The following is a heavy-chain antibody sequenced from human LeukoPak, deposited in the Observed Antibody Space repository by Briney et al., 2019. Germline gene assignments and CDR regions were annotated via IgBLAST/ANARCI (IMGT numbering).Heavy chain of an antibody. CDR2: IGWNSGSI. V-gene: IGHV3-9*01. J-gene: IGHJ5*02. Sequence: GGSLRLSCAASGFTFDDYAMHWVRKAPGKGLEWVSGIGWNSGSIGYADSVKGRFTISRDNAKNSLYLQMNSLRAEDTALYYCAKDMTYSIAAAGNWFDPWGQGTLVTVSS. CDR1: GFTFDDYA. CDR3: AKDMTYSIAAAGNWFDP. D-gene: IGHD6-13*01.